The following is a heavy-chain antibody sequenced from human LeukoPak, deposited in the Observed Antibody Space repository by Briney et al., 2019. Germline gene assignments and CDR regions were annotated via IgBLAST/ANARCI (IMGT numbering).Heavy chain of an antibody. J-gene: IGHJ6*02. CDR2: ISWNRKNK. CDR3: ARGNRDSSGFYYYYGMDV. V-gene: IGHV3-9*01. D-gene: IGHD6-19*01. Sequence: GRSLRLSCAASGFTFDDYAMFWVRHAPGKGVEWVSGISWNRKNKDYADSVKGGFTISRDNGNTSLYLQMNSLTAEDTAFYYFARGNRDSSGFYYYYGMDVWGQGTTVTVSS. CDR1: GFTFDDYA.